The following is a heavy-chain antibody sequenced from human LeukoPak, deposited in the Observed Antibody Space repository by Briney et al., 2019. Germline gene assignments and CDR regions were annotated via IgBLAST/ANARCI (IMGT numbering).Heavy chain of an antibody. CDR1: GGTFSSYA. Sequence: SVKVSCKASGGTFSSYAFTWVRQAPGQGLEWMGRITPIFNTSNYAQKFQGRVTITADESTRTAYMVLSSLRSEDTAVYYCARQSMITFGGPARGWFDPWGQGTLVTVSS. CDR2: ITPIFNTS. D-gene: IGHD3-16*01. J-gene: IGHJ5*02. CDR3: ARQSMITFGGPARGWFDP. V-gene: IGHV1-69*13.